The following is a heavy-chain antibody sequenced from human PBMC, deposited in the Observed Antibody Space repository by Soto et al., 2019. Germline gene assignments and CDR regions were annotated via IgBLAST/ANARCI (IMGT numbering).Heavy chain of an antibody. CDR1: GGSISSGAYY. CDR2: IYYSGST. Sequence: QVQLQESGPGLVKTSQTLSLTCTVSGGSISSGAYYWSWIRQHPGKGLEWIGYIYYSGSTYSNPSFKSRVAISVDQSKNQFSLKLSSVTAADTAVYYCAAVRQHYFDFWGQGTLVTVFS. D-gene: IGHD1-1*01. V-gene: IGHV4-31*03. J-gene: IGHJ4*02. CDR3: AAVRQHYFDF.